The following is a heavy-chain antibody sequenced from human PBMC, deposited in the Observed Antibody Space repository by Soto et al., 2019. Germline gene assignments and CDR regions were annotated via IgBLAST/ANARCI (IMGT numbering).Heavy chain of an antibody. CDR1: GSTFSNYA. Sequence: PGGSLRLSCAASGSTFSNYAMSWVRQAPGKGLEWVSTISGNSAYTYYADSVKGRFTISRDNVKETVNLQMNTLRADDTAVYYCVKAIALADFDSWGQGTLVTVSS. CDR2: ISGNSAYT. J-gene: IGHJ4*02. V-gene: IGHV3-23*01. D-gene: IGHD6-19*01. CDR3: VKAIALADFDS.